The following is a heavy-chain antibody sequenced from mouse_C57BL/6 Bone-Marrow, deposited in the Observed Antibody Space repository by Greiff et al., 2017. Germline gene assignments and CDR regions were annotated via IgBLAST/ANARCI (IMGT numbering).Heavy chain of an antibody. D-gene: IGHD2-3*01. Sequence: EVQLQQSGPELVKPGASVKISCKASGYTFTDYYMNWVKQSHGQSLEWIGDINPNNGGTSYNQKFKGKATLTVDKSSSTAYMELRSLTSEDSAVYYCALYDSYAMDYWGQGTSVTVSS. J-gene: IGHJ4*01. CDR1: GYTFTDYY. CDR3: ALYDSYAMDY. V-gene: IGHV1-26*01. CDR2: INPNNGGT.